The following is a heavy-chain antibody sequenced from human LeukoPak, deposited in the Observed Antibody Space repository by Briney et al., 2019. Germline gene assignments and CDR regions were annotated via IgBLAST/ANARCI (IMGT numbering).Heavy chain of an antibody. Sequence: GRSLRLSCAASGFTFSSYGMHWVRQAPGKGLEWVAVIWYDGSNKYYADSVKGRFTISRDNSKNTLYLQMNSLRAEDTAVYYCARGMDLWSGYRNYYYYYGMDVWGQGTTVTVSS. CDR3: ARGMDLWSGYRNYYYYYGMDV. CDR1: GFTFSSYG. V-gene: IGHV3-33*01. D-gene: IGHD3-3*01. J-gene: IGHJ6*02. CDR2: IWYDGSNK.